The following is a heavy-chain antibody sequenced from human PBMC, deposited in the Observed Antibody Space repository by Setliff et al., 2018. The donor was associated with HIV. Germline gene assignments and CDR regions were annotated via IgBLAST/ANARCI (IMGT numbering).Heavy chain of an antibody. J-gene: IGHJ4*02. CDR3: AKNRNLVVVISTFDC. CDR1: GFTFGDYA. V-gene: IGHV3-23*03. D-gene: IGHD3-22*01. Sequence: GGSLRLSCTASGFTFGDYAMSWFRQAPVKGLEWVSVIYSGGSPYYVDSVKGRFTISRDNSKNTLYLQMNSLRAEGTAVYYCAKNRNLVVVISTFDCWGQGTLVTVSS. CDR2: IYSGGSP.